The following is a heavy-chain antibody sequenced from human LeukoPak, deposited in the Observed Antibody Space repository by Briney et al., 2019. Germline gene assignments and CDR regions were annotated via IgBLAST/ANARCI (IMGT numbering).Heavy chain of an antibody. Sequence: GGSLRLSCAASGFTFSSYEMNWVRQAPGKGLGWVSYISSSGSTIYYADSVKGRFTISRDNAKNSLYLHMNSLRVEDTAVYYCAELGITMIGGVWGKGTTVTISS. V-gene: IGHV3-48*03. D-gene: IGHD3-10*02. J-gene: IGHJ6*04. CDR2: ISSSGSTI. CDR3: AELGITMIGGV. CDR1: GFTFSSYE.